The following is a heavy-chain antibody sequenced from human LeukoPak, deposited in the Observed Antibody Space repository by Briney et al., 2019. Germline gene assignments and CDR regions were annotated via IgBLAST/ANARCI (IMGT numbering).Heavy chain of an antibody. V-gene: IGHV4-34*01. D-gene: IGHD2-15*01. Sequence: PSETLSLTCTVSGGSISSYYWSWIRQPPGKGLEWIGEMNHSGSTNYNPSLKSRVTISVDTSKNQFSLKLSSVTAADTAVYYCARATYCSGDSCYSGIFDYWGQGTLVTVS. CDR2: MNHSGST. CDR1: GGSISSYY. J-gene: IGHJ4*02. CDR3: ARATYCSGDSCYSGIFDY.